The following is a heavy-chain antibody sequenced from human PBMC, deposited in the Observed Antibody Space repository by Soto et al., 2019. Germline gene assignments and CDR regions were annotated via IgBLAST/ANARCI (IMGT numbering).Heavy chain of an antibody. V-gene: IGHV1-2*02. J-gene: IGHJ5*02. CDR2: INPNVGGT. CDR3: ARGGREVPRIPYDT. Sequence: QVQLVQSGAEVKKPGASVYVSCKASGYTFSDYYVHWVRQAPGQGLEWMGWINPNVGGTNYARKFQGRVNMTRDTSISTVYMKLTRLRPDDTAIYYCARGGREVPRIPYDTWCQGTRVTGSS. CDR1: GYTFSDYY. D-gene: IGHD3-16*01.